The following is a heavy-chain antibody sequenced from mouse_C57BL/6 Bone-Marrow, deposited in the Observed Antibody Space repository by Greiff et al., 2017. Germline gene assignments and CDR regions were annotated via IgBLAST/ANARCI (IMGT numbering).Heavy chain of an antibody. Sequence: VQLQQSGAELVRPGASVKLSCTASGFNIKDDYMHWVKQRPEQGLEWIGWIDPENGDTEYASKFQGKATITADTSSNTAYLQLSSLTSEYTAVYYCTLYGNFDYWGQGTTLTVSS. CDR2: IDPENGDT. J-gene: IGHJ2*01. V-gene: IGHV14-4*01. CDR1: GFNIKDDY. D-gene: IGHD2-1*01. CDR3: TLYGNFDY.